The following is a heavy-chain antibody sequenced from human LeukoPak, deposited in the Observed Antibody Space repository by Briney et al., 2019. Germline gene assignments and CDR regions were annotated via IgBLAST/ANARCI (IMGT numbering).Heavy chain of an antibody. Sequence: PGGSLRLSCAASGFFLSSSGMHWVRQAPGKGPEWVAFSSFDGSKTYYGDSVKGRFTISRDNAKSSLYLQMTGLRAEDTAVYYCARGPAAPYYYYYGMDVWGQGTTVTVSS. CDR1: GFFLSSSG. D-gene: IGHD2-2*01. J-gene: IGHJ6*02. CDR2: SSFDGSKT. V-gene: IGHV3-30*03. CDR3: ARGPAAPYYYYYGMDV.